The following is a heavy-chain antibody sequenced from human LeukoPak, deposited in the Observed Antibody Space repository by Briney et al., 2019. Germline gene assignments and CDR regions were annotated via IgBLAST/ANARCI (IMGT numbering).Heavy chain of an antibody. Sequence: SQTLSLTCAVSGVSINNDDYSWSWIRQPPGKGLEWIGYIYHTGSTYYNPSLKSRVTMSVDRSKNQFSLNLSSVTAADTAVYYCARALSSGYDFSYFDYWGQGTLVTVSS. J-gene: IGHJ4*02. CDR2: IYHTGST. CDR3: ARALSSGYDFSYFDY. CDR1: GVSINNDDYS. V-gene: IGHV4-30-2*01. D-gene: IGHD5-12*01.